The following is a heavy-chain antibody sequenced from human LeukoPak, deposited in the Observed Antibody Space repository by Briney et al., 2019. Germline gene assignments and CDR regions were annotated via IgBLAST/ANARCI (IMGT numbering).Heavy chain of an antibody. CDR1: GGSISSGDYY. CDR3: ASLPDYYDSSGPPDY. Sequence: PSETLSLTCTVSGGSISSGDYYWSWIRQPPGKGLEWIGYIYYSGSTYYNPSLKSRVTISVDTSKNQFSLKLSSVTAADTAVYYCASLPDYYDSSGPPDYWGQGTLVTVSS. CDR2: IYYSGST. V-gene: IGHV4-30-4*01. J-gene: IGHJ4*02. D-gene: IGHD3-22*01.